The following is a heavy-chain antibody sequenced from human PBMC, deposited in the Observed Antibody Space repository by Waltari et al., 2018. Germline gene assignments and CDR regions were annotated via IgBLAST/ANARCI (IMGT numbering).Heavy chain of an antibody. CDR1: GFTFADHA. V-gene: IGHV3-49*03. J-gene: IGHJ4*02. CDR3: TTLDIVIIPAARPFDF. D-gene: IGHD2-2*03. Sequence: EVQLVESGGGLVQPGRSLKLSCKGSGFTFADHAMSCFRQAPEKGLEWVAFIRSRVYGGATEYAASVKGRFTISRDDSKSIAYLQMNSLKTEDTAVYYCTTLDIVIIPAARPFDFWGQGTLVTVSS. CDR2: IRSRVYGGAT.